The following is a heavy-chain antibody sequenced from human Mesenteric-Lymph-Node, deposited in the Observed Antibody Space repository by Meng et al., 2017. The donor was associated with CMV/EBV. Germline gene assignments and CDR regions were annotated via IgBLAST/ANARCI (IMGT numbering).Heavy chain of an antibody. CDR1: GFIFSDAW. D-gene: IGHD2-2*01. Sequence: LSLSCADSGFIFSDAWMTWVRQAPGKGLEWVGRIKSKTDGETADYATPVKGRFTISRDDSKTTLYLEISSLKTEDTGVYYCVTDAYHTWGQGTLVTVSS. V-gene: IGHV3-15*01. CDR2: IKSKTDGETA. J-gene: IGHJ1*01. CDR3: VTDAYHT.